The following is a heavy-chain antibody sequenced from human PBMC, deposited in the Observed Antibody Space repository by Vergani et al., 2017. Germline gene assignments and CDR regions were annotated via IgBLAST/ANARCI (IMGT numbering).Heavy chain of an antibody. Sequence: QVQLVQSGAEVKKPGASVKVSCKASGYTFTSYYMHWVRQAPGQGLEWMGIINPSGGSTSYAQKFQGRVTMTRDTSTSTVYMELSSLRSEDTAVNYCARVDYDILRGMDVWGQGTTVTVSS. CDR3: ARVDYDILRGMDV. V-gene: IGHV1-46*03. CDR1: GYTFTSYY. CDR2: INPSGGST. D-gene: IGHD3-9*01. J-gene: IGHJ6*02.